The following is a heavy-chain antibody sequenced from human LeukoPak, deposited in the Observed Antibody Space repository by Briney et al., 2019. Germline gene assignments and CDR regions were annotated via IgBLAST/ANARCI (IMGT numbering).Heavy chain of an antibody. Sequence: SVKVSCKASGGTFSSYAISWVRQAPGQGLEWMGGIIPIFGTANYAQKFQVRVTITADESTTTAYMELSSLRSEDTAVYYCARKLTIFGVEKNYFDYWGQGTLVTVSS. V-gene: IGHV1-69*13. J-gene: IGHJ4*02. CDR2: IIPIFGTA. CDR3: ARKLTIFGVEKNYFDY. CDR1: GGTFSSYA. D-gene: IGHD3-3*01.